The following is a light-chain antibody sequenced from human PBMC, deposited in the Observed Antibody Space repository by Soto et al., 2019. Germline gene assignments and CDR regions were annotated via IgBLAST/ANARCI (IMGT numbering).Light chain of an antibody. CDR3: QQSYSTPRLT. CDR2: APS. CDR1: QSISSY. J-gene: IGKJ4*01. V-gene: IGKV1-39*01. Sequence: DIQMTQSPSSLSASVGDRVTITCRASQSISSYLNWYQQKPGKAPTLVIYAPSSLQSGVPSRFSGCGSGTDFTLTISSLQPEDFATYYCQQSYSTPRLTFGGGTKVEIK.